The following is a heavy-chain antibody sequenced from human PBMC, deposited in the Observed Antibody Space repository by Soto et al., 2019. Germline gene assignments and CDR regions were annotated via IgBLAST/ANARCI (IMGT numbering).Heavy chain of an antibody. CDR3: ARWWSGSRQGFDP. D-gene: IGHD3-3*01. CDR1: GVSISSGDYY. CDR2: IYYSGST. V-gene: IGHV4-31*03. J-gene: IGHJ5*02. Sequence: QVQLQESGPGLVKPSQTLSLTCTVSGVSISSGDYYWCWIRQHQGKCLEGSGYIYYSGSTYYNQSLTSRVTTSVDTSKNQFLLKLSPVPAADTAVYYCARWWSGSRQGFDPWGQGNLVTVSS.